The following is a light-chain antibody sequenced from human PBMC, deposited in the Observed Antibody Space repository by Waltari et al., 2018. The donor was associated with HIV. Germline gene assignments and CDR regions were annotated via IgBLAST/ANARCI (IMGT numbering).Light chain of an antibody. CDR2: GAS. J-gene: IGKJ1*01. V-gene: IGKV3-20*01. CDR1: ERIDTTF. Sequence: LSCRASERIDTTFLAWYQQKRGQAPRLLIFGASRRATGIPDRFSGSGSGTDFTLTIDRLDPEDFAVYYCQQYLGSPRTFGQGTKVEIK. CDR3: QQYLGSPRT.